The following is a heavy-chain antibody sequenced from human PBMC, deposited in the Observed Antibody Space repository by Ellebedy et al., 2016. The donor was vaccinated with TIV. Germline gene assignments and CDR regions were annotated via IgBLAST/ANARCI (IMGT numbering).Heavy chain of an antibody. V-gene: IGHV4-4*02. CDR2: IFHSGST. CDR3: ARCSGIHRDFDY. Sequence: MPSETLSLTCAVSGGSFSTSTWWNWVRQHPGKGLEWIGDIFHSGSTTYSPSLKSRVTMSVDKSKNQFSLKLTSVTAADTAVYYCARCSGIHRDFDYWGRGALVTVSS. J-gene: IGHJ4*02. CDR1: GGSFSTSTW. D-gene: IGHD1-26*01.